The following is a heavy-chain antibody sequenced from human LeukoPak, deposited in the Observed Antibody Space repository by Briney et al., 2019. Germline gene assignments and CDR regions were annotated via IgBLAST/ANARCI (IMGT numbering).Heavy chain of an antibody. D-gene: IGHD3-22*01. CDR2: FYHSGST. V-gene: IGHV4-4*02. Sequence: PSETLSLTCAVSGGSISSSNWWSWVRQPPGKGLEWIGEFYHSGSTNYNPSLKSRVTISVDKSKNQFSLKLSSVTAADTAVYYCARRGYYDSSGYYDYWGQGTLVTVSS. J-gene: IGHJ4*02. CDR3: ARRGYYDSSGYYDY. CDR1: GGSISSSNW.